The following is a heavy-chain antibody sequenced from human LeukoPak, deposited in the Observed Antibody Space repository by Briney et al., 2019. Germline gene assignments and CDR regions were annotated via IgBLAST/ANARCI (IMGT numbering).Heavy chain of an antibody. Sequence: WWARKLSCAASGGTFSSYEMNWVGKATGKGLKGVSAIGTAGDTYYPGSVQGRFSISRENAKNSLHLQMNSLSAGDTAVYYCARGGNRYCSGGSCYMFDYWGQGTLVTVSS. CDR3: ARGGNRYCSGGSCYMFDY. CDR2: IGTAGDT. J-gene: IGHJ4*02. D-gene: IGHD2-15*01. V-gene: IGHV3-13*01. CDR1: GGTFSSYE.